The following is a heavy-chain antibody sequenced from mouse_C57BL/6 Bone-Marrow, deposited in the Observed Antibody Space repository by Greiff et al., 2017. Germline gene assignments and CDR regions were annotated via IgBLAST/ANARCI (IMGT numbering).Heavy chain of an antibody. V-gene: IGHV1-39*01. J-gene: IGHJ4*01. CDR1: GYSFTDYY. Sequence: VQLKQSGPELVKPGASVKISCKASGYSFTDYYMNWVKQSNGKNLEWIGVINPNYGTTSYNQKFKGKATLTVDQSSSTAYMQNNSLTSEAYAVYYCARVYDYDNAMDYGGQGTSVTVS. CDR2: INPNYGTT. D-gene: IGHD2-4*01. CDR3: ARVYDYDNAMDY.